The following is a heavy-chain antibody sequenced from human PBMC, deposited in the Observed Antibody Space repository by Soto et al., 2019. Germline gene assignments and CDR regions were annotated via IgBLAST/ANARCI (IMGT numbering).Heavy chain of an antibody. Sequence: QMQESGPGLVEPSGTLSLTCDVSGVSISSGSWWSWVRQPPGKGLEWIGEIFHSGSTKYNPSLKSRVTISVDNSKNHFSLRVTSVTAADTAVYYCARDGPDGYKLGYWGQGTLVTVSS. CDR1: GVSISSGSW. J-gene: IGHJ4*02. CDR3: ARDGPDGYKLGY. CDR2: IFHSGST. D-gene: IGHD5-12*01. V-gene: IGHV4-4*02.